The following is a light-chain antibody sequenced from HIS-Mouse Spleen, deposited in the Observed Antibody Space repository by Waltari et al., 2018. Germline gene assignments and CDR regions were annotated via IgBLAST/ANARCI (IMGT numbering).Light chain of an antibody. J-gene: IGLJ3*02. CDR3: QSYDSSLSGSWV. Sequence: QSVLTQPPSVSGAPGQRVTIPCTGSSSNIGAGYHVHWYQPLPGTAPKPLIYGNSNRPSGVPDRFSGSKSGTSASLAITGLQAEDEADYYCQSYDSSLSGSWVFGGGTKLTVL. CDR1: SSNIGAGYH. CDR2: GNS. V-gene: IGLV1-40*01.